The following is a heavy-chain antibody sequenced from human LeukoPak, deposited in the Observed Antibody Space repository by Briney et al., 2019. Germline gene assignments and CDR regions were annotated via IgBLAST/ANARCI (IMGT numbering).Heavy chain of an antibody. CDR2: IYYSGST. D-gene: IGHD6-13*01. CDR1: GGSISSSSYY. V-gene: IGHV4-39*07. CDR3: ARDWLSRTGHIAVDY. J-gene: IGHJ4*02. Sequence: PSETLSLTCTVSGGSISSSSYYWGWIRQPPGKGLEWIGSIYYSGSTYYNPSLKSRVTISVDTSKNQFSLKLSSVTAADMAVYYCARDWLSRTGHIAVDYWGQGTLVTVSS.